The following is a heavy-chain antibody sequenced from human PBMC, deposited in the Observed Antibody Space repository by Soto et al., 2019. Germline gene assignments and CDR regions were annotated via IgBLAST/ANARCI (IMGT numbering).Heavy chain of an antibody. D-gene: IGHD3-3*01. Sequence: PSETLSLTCAVSGYPISSGSYWGCIRQPPGKGLELILIIHHSGITYYNPSLWSRITIFVDTSKNQCSLKMPFVTAAYTAVYYCALWSVYVPGGYWGQGXLVTVYS. CDR3: ALWSVYVPGGY. CDR1: GYPISSGSY. CDR2: IHHSGIT. V-gene: IGHV4-38-2*01. J-gene: IGHJ4*02.